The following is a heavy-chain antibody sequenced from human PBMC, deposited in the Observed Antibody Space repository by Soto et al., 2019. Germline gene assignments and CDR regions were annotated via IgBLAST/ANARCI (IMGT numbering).Heavy chain of an antibody. CDR1: GFSLSSYW. CDR3: ARLSTSAGRRDLAC. J-gene: IGHJ4*02. CDR2: MNQDGSES. V-gene: IGHV3-7*01. Sequence: EVQLVESGGGLVQPGGSLRLSCAASGFSLSSYWMSWVRQAPGKGLEWVANMNQDGSESDYVGSVKGRFTFTRDNAKHSLYLQMNSLRAEDTAVYYCARLSTSAGRRDLACWGQGTLVTVSS.